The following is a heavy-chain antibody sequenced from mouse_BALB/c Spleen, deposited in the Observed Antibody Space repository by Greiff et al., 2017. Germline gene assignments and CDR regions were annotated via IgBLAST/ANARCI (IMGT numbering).Heavy chain of an antibody. D-gene: IGHD4-1*01. J-gene: IGHJ1*01. Sequence: EVQLVESGGGLVQPGGSLRLSCATSGFTFTDYYMSWVRQPPGKALEWLGFIRNKANGYTTEYSASVKGRFTISRDNSQSILYLQMNTLRAEDSATYYCARDIGWDDWYFDVWGAGTTVTVSS. CDR2: IRNKANGYTT. V-gene: IGHV7-3*02. CDR1: GFTFTDYY. CDR3: ARDIGWDDWYFDV.